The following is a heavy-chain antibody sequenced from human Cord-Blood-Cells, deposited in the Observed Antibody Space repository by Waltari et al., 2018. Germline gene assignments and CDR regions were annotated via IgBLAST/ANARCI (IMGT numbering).Heavy chain of an antibody. CDR1: GFSLSNARMG. CDR3: ARLPGIAAAGMDY. Sequence: QVTLKESGPVLVKPTETLTLTCTVSGFSLSNARMGVSWIRQPPGKALEWLAHILSNDEKSYSTSLKSRLTISKDTSKSQVVLTMTNMDPVDTATYYCARLPGIAAAGMDYWGQGTLVTVSS. CDR2: ILSNDEK. V-gene: IGHV2-26*01. D-gene: IGHD6-13*01. J-gene: IGHJ4*02.